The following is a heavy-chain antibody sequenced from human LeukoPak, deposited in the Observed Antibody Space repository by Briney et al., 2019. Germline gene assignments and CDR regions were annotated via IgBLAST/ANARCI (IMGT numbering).Heavy chain of an antibody. Sequence: ASVKVSCKASGYTFTSYDINWVRQATGQGLEWMGWMNPNSGNTGYAQKFQGRVTITRNTSISTAYMGLSSPRSEDTAVYYCARGYNYGGSSGYYFSSTWFDPWGQGTLVTVSS. V-gene: IGHV1-8*03. CDR3: ARGYNYGGSSGYYFSSTWFDP. J-gene: IGHJ5*02. D-gene: IGHD3-22*01. CDR1: GYTFTSYD. CDR2: MNPNSGNT.